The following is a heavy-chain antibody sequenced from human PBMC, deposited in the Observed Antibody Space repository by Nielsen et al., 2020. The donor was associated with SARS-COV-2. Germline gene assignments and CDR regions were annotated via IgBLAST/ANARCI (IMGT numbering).Heavy chain of an antibody. J-gene: IGHJ4*02. D-gene: IGHD4-17*01. CDR3: ARMTTVTALDY. CDR1: GFSLSTNGLG. V-gene: IGHV2-70*11. Sequence: SGPTLVKPTQTLTLTCTFSGFSLSTNGLGVSWVRQPPGKTLEWLARIDWDDDKYYSTSLKTRLTISKDTSKNQVVLTMTNMDPVDTATYYCARMTTVTALDYWGQGTLVTVSS. CDR2: IDWDDDK.